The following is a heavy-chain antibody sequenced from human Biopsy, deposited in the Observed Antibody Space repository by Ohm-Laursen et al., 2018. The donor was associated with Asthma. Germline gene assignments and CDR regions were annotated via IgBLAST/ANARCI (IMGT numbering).Heavy chain of an antibody. D-gene: IGHD6-13*01. J-gene: IGHJ4*02. Sequence: SETLSLTCTVSPGSISDYYWNWIRQFPGKGLVWIGYVYSTGSTRYNPSLKSRVTISVDTSTNQVSLRLSSVTAADTAMYYCARATSTWSQSGPHYFDHWGQGTLVTVSS. CDR2: VYSTGST. CDR3: ARATSTWSQSGPHYFDH. V-gene: IGHV4-59*01. CDR1: PGSISDYY.